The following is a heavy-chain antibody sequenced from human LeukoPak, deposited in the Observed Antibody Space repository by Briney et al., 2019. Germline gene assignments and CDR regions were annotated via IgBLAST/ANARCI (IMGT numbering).Heavy chain of an antibody. CDR1: GYSISSGYY. CDR3: ARDQEVRGDCDY. CDR2: IYHSGST. V-gene: IGHV4-38-2*02. D-gene: IGHD3-10*01. J-gene: IGHJ4*02. Sequence: SETLSLTCTVSGYSISSGYYWGWIRQPPGKGLEWIGSIYHSGSTYYNPSLKSRVTISVDTSKNQLSLKLSSVTAADTAVYYCARDQEVRGDCDYWGQGTLVTVSS.